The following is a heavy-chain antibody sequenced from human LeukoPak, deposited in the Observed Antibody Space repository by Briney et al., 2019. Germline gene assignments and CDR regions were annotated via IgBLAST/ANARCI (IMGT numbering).Heavy chain of an antibody. J-gene: IGHJ4*02. CDR1: GGSISSSYSY. Sequence: SETLSLTCTVSGGSISSSYSYWGWIRQPPGKGLEWIGNIYYSGSTYYSPSLTSRVTVSVDTSENQFSLKLSSVTAADTAVYYCARAYSGTRLHAIDYWGQGTLVTVSS. CDR2: IYYSGST. CDR3: ARAYSGTRLHAIDY. V-gene: IGHV4-39*07. D-gene: IGHD1-26*01.